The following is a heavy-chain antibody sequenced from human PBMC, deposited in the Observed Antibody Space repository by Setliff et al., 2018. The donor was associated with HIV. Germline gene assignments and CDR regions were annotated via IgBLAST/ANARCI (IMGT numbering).Heavy chain of an antibody. D-gene: IGHD6-19*01. CDR3: ARGPLLAGAGPYYFDY. V-gene: IGHV1-2*02. CDR2: INPNSGGT. Sequence: ASVKVSCKASGYTFTGYYMHWVRQAPGQGLEWMGWINPNSGGTNYAQKFQGRVTMTRDTSISTAYMELSRLRSDDTAVYYCARGPLLAGAGPYYFDYWGQGTLVTVSS. CDR1: GYTFTGYY. J-gene: IGHJ4*02.